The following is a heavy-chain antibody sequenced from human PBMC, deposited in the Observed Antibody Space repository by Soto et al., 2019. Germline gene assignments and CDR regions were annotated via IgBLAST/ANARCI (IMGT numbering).Heavy chain of an antibody. J-gene: IGHJ5*02. Sequence: ASVKVSCKASGGTFSSYAISWVRQAPGQGLEWMGGIIPIFGTANYAQKFQGRVTITADESTSTAYMELSSLRSEDTAVYYCARAHAINNWFAPWGQGTLVTVSS. CDR3: ARAHAINNWFAP. CDR2: IIPIFGTA. CDR1: GGTFSSYA. V-gene: IGHV1-69*13. D-gene: IGHD2-8*01.